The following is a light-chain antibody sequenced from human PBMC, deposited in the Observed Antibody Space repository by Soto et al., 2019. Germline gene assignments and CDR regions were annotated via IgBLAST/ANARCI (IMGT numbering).Light chain of an antibody. CDR1: SSDVGGFDF. J-gene: IGLJ1*01. V-gene: IGLV2-14*03. CDR2: DVS. Sequence: QSVLTQPASVSGSPGQSITISCTGTSSDVGGFDFVSWYQHHPGKAPKLMICDVSNRPSGVSNRFSGSKSGNTASLTISGLQAEDEADYYCSSYASSSTPYVFGTGTQLTVL. CDR3: SSYASSSTPYV.